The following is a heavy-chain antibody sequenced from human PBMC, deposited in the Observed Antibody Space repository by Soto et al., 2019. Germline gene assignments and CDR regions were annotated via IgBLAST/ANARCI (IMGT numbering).Heavy chain of an antibody. CDR1: GFTFEDCG. V-gene: IGHV3-20*04. J-gene: IGHJ4*02. CDR2: INWSGDST. D-gene: IGHD2-2*01. CDR3: VRAPGYCNNTSCSYSFDY. Sequence: PGGSLRLSCAISGFTFEDCGMSWVRHVPGQGLEWVSGINWSGDSTGYADSVKGRFTISRDNAKNSLYLQMNSLRTEDTAFYYCVRAPGYCNNTSCSYSFDYWGQGT.